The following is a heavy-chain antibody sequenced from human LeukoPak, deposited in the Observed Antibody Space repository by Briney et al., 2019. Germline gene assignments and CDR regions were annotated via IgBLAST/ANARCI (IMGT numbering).Heavy chain of an antibody. CDR2: IIPIFGTA. J-gene: IGHJ6*03. Sequence: VASVKVSCKASGGTFSSYAISWVRQAPGQGLEWMGGIIPIFGTANYAQKFLGRVTITTDESTSTAYMELSSLRSEDTAVYYCARLGTTDYDFPMDVWGKGTTVTVSS. CDR3: ARLGTTDYDFPMDV. D-gene: IGHD3-3*01. V-gene: IGHV1-69*05. CDR1: GGTFSSYA.